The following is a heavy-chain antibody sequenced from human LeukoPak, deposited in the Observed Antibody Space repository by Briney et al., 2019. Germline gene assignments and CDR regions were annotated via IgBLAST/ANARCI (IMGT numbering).Heavy chain of an antibody. D-gene: IGHD2-21*02. CDR1: GFTFSSYA. CDR2: ISGSGGST. Sequence: GGSLRLSCAASGFTFSSYAMSWVRQAPGKGLEWVSAISGSGGSTYYADSVKGRFTISRDNSKNTLYLQMNSLRAEDTAVYYCAKDGIVVVTAIPDWFDPWGQGTLVTVSS. V-gene: IGHV3-23*01. CDR3: AKDGIVVVTAIPDWFDP. J-gene: IGHJ5*02.